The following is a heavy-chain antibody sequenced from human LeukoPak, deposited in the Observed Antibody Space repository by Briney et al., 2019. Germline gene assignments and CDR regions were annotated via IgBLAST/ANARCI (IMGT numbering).Heavy chain of an antibody. V-gene: IGHV3-7*01. CDR3: ARVRSYGRIAAAEWFDP. CDR1: GFTFSSYW. CDR2: IKQDGSEK. D-gene: IGHD6-13*01. Sequence: GGSLRLSCAASGFTFSSYWMSWVRQDPGKGLEWVPNIKQDGSEKYYVDSEKGRLNSCRDNAKNSLYLQMNSLRAADTAVYYGARVRSYGRIAAAEWFDPWGQGTLITVSS. J-gene: IGHJ5*02.